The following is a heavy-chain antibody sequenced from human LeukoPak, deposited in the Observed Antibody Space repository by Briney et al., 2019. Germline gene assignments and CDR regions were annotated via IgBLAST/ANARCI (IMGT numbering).Heavy chain of an antibody. CDR1: QTPSPSTIY. J-gene: IGHJ4*02. D-gene: IGHD3-22*01. CDR2: IKQDGSEK. Sequence: PGEPLRPSSPLQTPSPSTIYTRCDRQAPGKGLEWVANIKQDGSEKNYVDSVKGRFTISRDNATNSLSLQMNSLRAEDTAVYYCGVGYFDSSWGQGALVSVSS. V-gene: IGHV3-7*02. CDR3: GVGYFDSS.